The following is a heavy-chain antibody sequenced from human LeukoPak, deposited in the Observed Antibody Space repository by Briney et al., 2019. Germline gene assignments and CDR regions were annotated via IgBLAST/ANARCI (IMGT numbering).Heavy chain of an antibody. Sequence: ASVTVSCKASGYTFTSYGISWLRQAPGQGLEWMGCISAYNGNTNYAQKLQGRVTMTTDTSTSTAYMELRSLRSDDTAVYYCARAGIVVVVAATTDAFDIWGQGTMVTVSS. V-gene: IGHV1-18*04. CDR3: ARAGIVVVVAATTDAFDI. CDR1: GYTFTSYG. J-gene: IGHJ3*02. CDR2: ISAYNGNT. D-gene: IGHD2-15*01.